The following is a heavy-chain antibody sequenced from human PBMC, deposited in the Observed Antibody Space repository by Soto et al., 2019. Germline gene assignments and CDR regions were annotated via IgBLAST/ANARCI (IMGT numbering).Heavy chain of an antibody. J-gene: IGHJ5*02. CDR1: GFTFSSYA. Sequence: QVQLVESGGGVVQPGRSLRLSCAASGFTFSSYAMHWVRQAPGKGLEWVAVISYDGSNKYYADSVKGRFTISRDNSKNTLYLQMNSLRAEDTAVYYCIEYMVRGVGNWFDPWGQGTLVTVSS. D-gene: IGHD3-10*01. CDR2: ISYDGSNK. CDR3: IEYMVRGVGNWFDP. V-gene: IGHV3-30-3*01.